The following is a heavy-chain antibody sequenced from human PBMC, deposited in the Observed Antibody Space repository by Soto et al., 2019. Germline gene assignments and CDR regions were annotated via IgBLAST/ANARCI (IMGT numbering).Heavy chain of an antibody. Sequence: SETLSLTCTVSGGSISSGGYYWSWIRQHPGKGLEWIGYIYYSGSTYYNPSLKSRVTISVDTSKNQFSLKLSSVTAADTAVYYCARVNAYYYDSSGYFFDYWGQGTLVTVSS. V-gene: IGHV4-31*03. CDR3: ARVNAYYYDSSGYFFDY. CDR1: GGSISSGGYY. J-gene: IGHJ4*02. CDR2: IYYSGST. D-gene: IGHD3-22*01.